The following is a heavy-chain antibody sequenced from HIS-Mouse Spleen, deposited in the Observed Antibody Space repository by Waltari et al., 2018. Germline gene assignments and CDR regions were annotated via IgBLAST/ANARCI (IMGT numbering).Heavy chain of an antibody. D-gene: IGHD6-13*01. J-gene: IGHJ4*02. CDR3: ARARGSSSCLY. Sequence: QVQLVQSGAEVKKPGASVKVSCKASGYTFTGYYMHWVRQAPGQGLEWMGWINPNSGGTNYEQKFQGRVTMTRDTSISTAYMELSRLRSDDTAVYYCARARGSSSCLYWGQGTLVTVSS. CDR1: GYTFTGYY. V-gene: IGHV1-2*02. CDR2: INPNSGGT.